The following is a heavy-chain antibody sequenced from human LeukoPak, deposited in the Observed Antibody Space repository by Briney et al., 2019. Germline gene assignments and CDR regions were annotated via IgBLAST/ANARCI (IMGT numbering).Heavy chain of an antibody. D-gene: IGHD3-10*01. J-gene: IGHJ3*02. CDR3: ARDRRGVAGAFDI. CDR1: GGTFSSYA. Sequence: SVKVSCKASGGTFSSYAISWWRQAPGQGLEWMGGIIPIFGTANYAQKLQGRVTITTAESTSTAYMELSSLRSEDTAVDYCARDRRGVAGAFDIWGQGTMVTVSS. V-gene: IGHV1-69*05. CDR2: IIPIFGTA.